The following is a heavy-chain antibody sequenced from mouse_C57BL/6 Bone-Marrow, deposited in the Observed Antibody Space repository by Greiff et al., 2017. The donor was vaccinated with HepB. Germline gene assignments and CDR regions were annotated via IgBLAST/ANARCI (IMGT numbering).Heavy chain of an antibody. J-gene: IGHJ2*01. D-gene: IGHD2-5*01. CDR2: ISDGGSYT. CDR3: AREGAYYSNYVNYFDY. V-gene: IGHV5-4*01. Sequence: EVMLVESGGGLVKPGGSLKLSCAASGFTFSSYAMSWVRQTPEKRLEWVATISDGGSYTYYPDNVKGRFTISRDNAKNNLYLQMSHLKSEDTAMYYCAREGAYYSNYVNYFDYWGQGTTLTVSS. CDR1: GFTFSSYA.